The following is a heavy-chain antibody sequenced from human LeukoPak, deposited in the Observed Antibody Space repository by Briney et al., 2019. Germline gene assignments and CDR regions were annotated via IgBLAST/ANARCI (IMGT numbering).Heavy chain of an antibody. J-gene: IGHJ4*02. CDR3: AKPGSSSYLYYFDS. Sequence: GGSLRLSCAASGFTFSSYAMSWVRQAPGKGLEWVSAISGSGGSTYYADSVKGRFTISRDNSKNTLYLQMNSLRAEDTAVYFCAKPGSSSYLYYFDSWGQGTLVTVSS. CDR1: GFTFSSYA. V-gene: IGHV3-23*01. CDR2: ISGSGGST. D-gene: IGHD6-6*01.